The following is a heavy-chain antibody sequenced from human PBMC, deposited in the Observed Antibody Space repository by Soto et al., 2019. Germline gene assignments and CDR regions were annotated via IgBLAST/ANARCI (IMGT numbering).Heavy chain of an antibody. CDR1: GFNLSAYW. Sequence: EVQLVESGGGLVQPGGSLRLSCAASGFNLSAYWMTWVRQAPGKGLEWVANIKQDGSERYYVDSVKGRFTISRDNAKNSLYLQMSSLRAEDMAMYYCARHIAVSVWGQGTLVIVSS. V-gene: IGHV3-7*01. CDR3: ARHIAVSV. CDR2: IKQDGSER. D-gene: IGHD6-19*01. J-gene: IGHJ4*02.